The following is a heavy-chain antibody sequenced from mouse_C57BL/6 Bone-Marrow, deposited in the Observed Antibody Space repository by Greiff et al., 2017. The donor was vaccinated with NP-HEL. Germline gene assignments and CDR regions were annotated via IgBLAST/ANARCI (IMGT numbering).Heavy chain of an antibody. CDR2: IHPNSGST. V-gene: IGHV1-64*01. D-gene: IGHD4-1*01. CDR3: APLTGTWIYYFDY. Sequence: QVQLQQPGAELVKPGASVKLSCKASGYTFTSYWMHWVKQRPGQGLEWIGMIHPNSGSTNYNEKFKSKATLTVDKSSSTAYMQLSSLTSEDSAVYYCAPLTGTWIYYFDYWGRGTALTVSS. CDR1: GYTFTSYW. J-gene: IGHJ2*01.